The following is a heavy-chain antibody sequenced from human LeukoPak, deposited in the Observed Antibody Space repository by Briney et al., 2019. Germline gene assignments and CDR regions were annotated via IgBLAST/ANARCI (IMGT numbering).Heavy chain of an antibody. V-gene: IGHV3-13*01. CDR3: ARPRAPVTRISSFDM. D-gene: IGHD2/OR15-2a*01. Sequence: GGSLRLSCAASGFTFRSYDMHWVRQATGKGLEWVSGIGTAGEIYYPGSVKGRFTISRDNSKKTLYLQMSSLRGDDTAVYYCARPRAPVTRISSFDMWGQGTMVNVSS. J-gene: IGHJ3*02. CDR2: IGTAGEI. CDR1: GFTFRSYD.